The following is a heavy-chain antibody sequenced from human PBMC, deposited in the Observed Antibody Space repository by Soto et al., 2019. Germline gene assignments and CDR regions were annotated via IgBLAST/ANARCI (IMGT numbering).Heavy chain of an antibody. Sequence: GGSLRLSCAASGFTFSSYSMNWVRQAPGKGLEWVSSISSSSSYIYYADSVKGRFTISRDNAKNSLYLQMNSLRAEDTAVYYCARGEYDILTGYYYDYWGQGTLVTVSS. CDR1: GFTFSSYS. D-gene: IGHD3-9*01. CDR3: ARGEYDILTGYYYDY. J-gene: IGHJ4*02. CDR2: ISSSSSYI. V-gene: IGHV3-21*01.